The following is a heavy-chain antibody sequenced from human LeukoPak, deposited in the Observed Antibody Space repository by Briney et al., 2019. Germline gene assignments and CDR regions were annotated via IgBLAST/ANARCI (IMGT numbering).Heavy chain of an antibody. CDR1: GFTFSSYS. D-gene: IGHD3-22*01. CDR2: ISSSSSYI. V-gene: IGHV3-21*01. CDR3: ARATSYYDSSGYYLLDY. J-gene: IGHJ4*02. Sequence: SGGSLRLSCAASGFTFSSYSVNWVRQAPGKGLEWVSSISSSSSYIYYADSVKGRFTISRDNAKNSLYLQMNSLRAEDTAVYYCARATSYYDSSGYYLLDYWGQGTLVTVSS.